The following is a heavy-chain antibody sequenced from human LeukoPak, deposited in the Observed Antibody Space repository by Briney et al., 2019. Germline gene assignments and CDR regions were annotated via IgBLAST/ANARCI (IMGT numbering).Heavy chain of an antibody. J-gene: IGHJ4*02. D-gene: IGHD3-3*01. V-gene: IGHV4-61*02. CDR3: ARAPGFTIFGVVSPYYFDY. Sequence: SETLSLTCSVSGGSISGGSYYWSWIRQPAGKGLEWIGRIYTSGSTDYNPSLKSRVTMSVDTSKNQFSLKLSSVTAADTAVYYCARAPGFTIFGVVSPYYFDYWGQGTQVTVSS. CDR2: IYTSGST. CDR1: GGSISGGSYY.